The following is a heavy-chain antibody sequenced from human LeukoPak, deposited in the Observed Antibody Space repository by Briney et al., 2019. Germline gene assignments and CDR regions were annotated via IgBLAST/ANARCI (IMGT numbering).Heavy chain of an antibody. CDR1: GFTFSDHY. D-gene: IGHD5-18*01. J-gene: IGHJ4*02. CDR2: IKQDGSEK. CDR3: ARGIQRPGVGLDY. Sequence: QAGGSLRLSCAASGFTFSDHYMSWIRQAPGKGLEWVANIKQDGSEKYYVDSVKGRFTISRDNAKNSLYLQMNSLRAEDTAAYYCARGIQRPGVGLDYWGQGTLVTVSS. V-gene: IGHV3-7*01.